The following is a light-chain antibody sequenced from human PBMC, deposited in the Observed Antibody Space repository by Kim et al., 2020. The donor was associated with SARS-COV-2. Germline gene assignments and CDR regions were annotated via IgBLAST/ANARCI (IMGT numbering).Light chain of an antibody. CDR1: NIGSKS. V-gene: IGLV3-21*04. Sequence: SYELTQPPSVSVAPGKTARITCGGNNIGSKSVHWYQQKPGQAPVLVIYYDSDRPSGLPERFPGSDSGNTATLTISRVEAGDEADYYCQVWDSSGDHPNWV. CDR2: YDS. J-gene: IGLJ3*02. CDR3: QVWDSSGDHPNWV.